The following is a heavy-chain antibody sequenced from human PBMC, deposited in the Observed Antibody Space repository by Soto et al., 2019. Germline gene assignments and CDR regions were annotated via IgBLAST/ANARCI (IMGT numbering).Heavy chain of an antibody. Sequence: QVQLVESGGGVVQPGRSLRLSCAASGFSFSDHALHWVRQAPGKGLEWVAVISYDGMNKRYADSVKGRFTISGDNSKNILYLQVNRLRAEDTAVFYCARDTIGSGGGYIDYWGQGTLVTVSS. D-gene: IGHD3-10*01. CDR1: GFSFSDHA. CDR3: ARDTIGSGGGYIDY. V-gene: IGHV3-30*04. CDR2: ISYDGMNK. J-gene: IGHJ4*02.